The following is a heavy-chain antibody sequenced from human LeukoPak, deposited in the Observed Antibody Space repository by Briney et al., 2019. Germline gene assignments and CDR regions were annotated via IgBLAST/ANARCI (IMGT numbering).Heavy chain of an antibody. J-gene: IGHJ4*02. V-gene: IGHV3-15*01. Sequence: GGSLRLSCAASGFTFSNAWMSWVRQAPGKGLEWVGRIKSKTDGGTTDYAAPVKGRFTISRDDSKNTLYLQMNSLKTEDTAVYYCTTRWSAASYYFDYWGQGTLVTVSS. CDR1: GFTFSNAW. CDR3: TTRWSAASYYFDY. D-gene: IGHD4-23*01. CDR2: IKSKTDGGTT.